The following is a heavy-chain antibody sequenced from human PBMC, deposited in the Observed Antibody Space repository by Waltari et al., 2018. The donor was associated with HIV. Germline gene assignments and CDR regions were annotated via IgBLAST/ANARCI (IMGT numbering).Heavy chain of an antibody. D-gene: IGHD3-22*01. V-gene: IGHV1-3*01. CDR3: ARPLGPHDSSGYAPDFDY. Sequence: QVQLVQSGAEVKKPGASVKVSCKASGYTFTSYAMHWVRQAPGQRLEWMGWINADNGNTKYSQKSQGRVTITRYTSASTAYMELSSLRSEDTAVYYCARPLGPHDSSGYAPDFDYWGQGTLVTVSS. CDR1: GYTFTSYA. CDR2: INADNGNT. J-gene: IGHJ4*02.